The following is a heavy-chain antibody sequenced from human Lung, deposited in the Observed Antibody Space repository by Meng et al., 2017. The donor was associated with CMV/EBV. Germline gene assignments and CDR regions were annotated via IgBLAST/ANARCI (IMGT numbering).Heavy chain of an antibody. J-gene: IGHJ6*02. D-gene: IGHD2-15*01. CDR2: ISTSGTTI. CDR3: ARSSGWLTPGGYGMDV. CDR1: GFTFSSYE. V-gene: IGHV3-48*03. Sequence: SCAASGFTFSSYEMNWVRQAPGKGLEWVAYISTSGTTIYYADSVRGRFTISRDNAKNSLFLQMNSLRAEDTAVYYCARSSGWLTPGGYGMDVWGQGTXVTVSS.